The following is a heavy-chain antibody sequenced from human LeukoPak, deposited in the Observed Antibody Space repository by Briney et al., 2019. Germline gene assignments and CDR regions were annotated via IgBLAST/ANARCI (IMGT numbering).Heavy chain of an antibody. V-gene: IGHV1-2*02. CDR1: GYTFTGYY. CDR3: ARSKRGYCSSTSCSSLDY. J-gene: IGHJ4*02. D-gene: IGHD2-2*01. Sequence: GASVKVSCKASGYTFTGYYMHWVRQAPGQGLEWMGWINPNSGGTNYAQKFQGRVTMTRDTSISTAYMELSRLRSDDTAVYYCARSKRGYCSSTSCSSLDYWGQGTLVTVSS. CDR2: INPNSGGT.